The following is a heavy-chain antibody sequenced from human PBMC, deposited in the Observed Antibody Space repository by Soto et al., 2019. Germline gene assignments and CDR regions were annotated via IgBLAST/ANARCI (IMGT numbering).Heavy chain of an antibody. J-gene: IGHJ4*02. D-gene: IGHD3-10*01. CDR3: ARADTTIVPLAQ. Sequence: SETLSLTCTVSGGSISGYFWNWIRQPPGKGLEWIGYMSYTGNTKYNPSLTSRVSISVDTYKNQFSLNLNSVTAADTAVYYCARADTTIVPLAQWGQGTLVTVSS. CDR1: GGSISGYF. V-gene: IGHV4-59*01. CDR2: MSYTGNT.